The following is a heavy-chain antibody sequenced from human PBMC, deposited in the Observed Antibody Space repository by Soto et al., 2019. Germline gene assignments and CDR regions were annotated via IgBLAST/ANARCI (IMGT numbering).Heavy chain of an antibody. D-gene: IGHD2-15*01. CDR2: MLYSGLT. J-gene: IGHJ6*02. CDR1: GYSVSSSDDY. V-gene: IGHV4-39*01. Sequence: SETLSLTCSVSGYSVSSSDDYWAWFRQPPGKGLEWIGSMLYSGLTYYNPSLKSRVTLSVDTSKNQFSVRLNSVTASDTAVYYCAPLSVSLSGPYGIHVWGQGTTVTVSS. CDR3: APLSVSLSGPYGIHV.